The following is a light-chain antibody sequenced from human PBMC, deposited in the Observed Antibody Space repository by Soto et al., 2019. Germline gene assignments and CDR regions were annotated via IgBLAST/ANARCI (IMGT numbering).Light chain of an antibody. CDR2: DVS. J-gene: IGLJ3*02. CDR3: SSYTSGTTLVV. V-gene: IGLV2-14*03. Sequence: QSALTQPASVSGSPGQSITISCTGTNSDVGGYNYVSWYQQHPGKAPKLVIYDVSHRPSGVSNRFSGSKSGNTASLSISGLQADDEADYYCSSYTSGTTLVVFGGGTQLTVL. CDR1: NSDVGGYNY.